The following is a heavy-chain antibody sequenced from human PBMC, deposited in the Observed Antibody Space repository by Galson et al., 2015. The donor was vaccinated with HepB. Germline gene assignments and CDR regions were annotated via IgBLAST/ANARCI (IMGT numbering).Heavy chain of an antibody. CDR2: IKSKADGGTT. CDR1: GFTFSNAW. CDR3: AKDDCSSTSCYGHSGY. D-gene: IGHD2-2*01. J-gene: IGHJ4*02. Sequence: SLRLSCAASGFTFSNAWMSWVRQAPGKGLEWVGRIKSKADGGTTDYAAPVKGRFTISRDSSKNTLYLQMESLRAEDTAVYYCAKDDCSSTSCYGHSGYWGQGTLVTVSS. V-gene: IGHV3-15*01.